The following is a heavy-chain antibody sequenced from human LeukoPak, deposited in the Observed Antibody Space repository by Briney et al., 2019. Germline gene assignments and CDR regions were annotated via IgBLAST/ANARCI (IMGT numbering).Heavy chain of an antibody. CDR1: GFTFSSYE. Sequence: GGSLRLSCAVSGFTFSSYEINWVRQAPGKGLEWVSYITRSGTTIYYAYSVKCRFTISRHNAKHSLYLQMNSPRAAAPAVYYCARDSKWLRACAYWGQGTLVTASS. J-gene: IGHJ4*02. CDR2: ITRSGTTI. V-gene: IGHV3-48*03. CDR3: ARDSKWLRACAY. D-gene: IGHD5-12*01.